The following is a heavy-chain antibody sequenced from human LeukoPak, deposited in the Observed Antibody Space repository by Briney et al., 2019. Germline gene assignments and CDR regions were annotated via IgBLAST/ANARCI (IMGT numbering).Heavy chain of an antibody. D-gene: IGHD5-12*01. J-gene: IGHJ4*02. CDR3: VRALYRWTFSGYENSGPEPDY. Sequence: GGSLRLSCAASGFTFSTYGMHCVRQAPGKGLEWVAVIWYDGSNKYYADSVKGRFTISRDNSNNTLYLQMNSLRDEDTAVYYCVRALYRWTFSGYENSGPEPDYWGQGTLVIVSS. CDR2: IWYDGSNK. CDR1: GFTFSTYG. V-gene: IGHV3-33*01.